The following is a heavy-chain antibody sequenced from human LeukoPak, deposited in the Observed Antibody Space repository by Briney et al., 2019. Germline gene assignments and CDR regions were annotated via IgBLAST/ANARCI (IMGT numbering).Heavy chain of an antibody. CDR2: IKTDGSEK. CDR1: GFTFSHHW. Sequence: GGSLRLSCAASGFTFSHHWMDWVRQAPGKGLEWVADIKTDGSEKYHVDSVKGRFTISRDNDKNELYLQMSNLRVEDTGIYYCAKDRGWLQFDYWGQGILVTVSS. V-gene: IGHV3-7*04. CDR3: AKDRGWLQFDY. J-gene: IGHJ4*02. D-gene: IGHD5-24*01.